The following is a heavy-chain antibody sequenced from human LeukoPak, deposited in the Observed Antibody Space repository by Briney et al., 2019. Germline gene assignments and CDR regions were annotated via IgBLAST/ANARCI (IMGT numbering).Heavy chain of an antibody. CDR2: IYYSGST. Sequence: SETLSLTCTASGGSISSSSYYWGWIRQPPGKGLEWIGSIYYSGSTYYNPSLKSRVTISVDTSKNQFSLKLSSVTAADTAVYYCARVGIVATIHDAFDIWGQGTMVTVSS. J-gene: IGHJ3*02. V-gene: IGHV4-39*07. CDR1: GGSISSSSYY. D-gene: IGHD5-12*01. CDR3: ARVGIVATIHDAFDI.